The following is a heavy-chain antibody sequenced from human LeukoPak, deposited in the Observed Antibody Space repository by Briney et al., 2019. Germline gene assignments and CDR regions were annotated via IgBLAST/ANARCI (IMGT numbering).Heavy chain of an antibody. V-gene: IGHV4-61*05. Sequence: TSETLSLTCTVSGGSISSSSYYWGWIRQPPGKGLEWIGYIYYSGNTNYNPSLKSRVTISVDTSKNQFSLKLNSVTAADTAVYYCARADPISGTYSPFDYWGQGTLVTVSS. CDR3: ARADPISGTYSPFDY. D-gene: IGHD1-26*01. CDR1: GGSISSSSYY. J-gene: IGHJ4*02. CDR2: IYYSGNT.